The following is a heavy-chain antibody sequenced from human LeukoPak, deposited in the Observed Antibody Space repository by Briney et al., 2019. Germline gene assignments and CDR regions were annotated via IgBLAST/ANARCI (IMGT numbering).Heavy chain of an antibody. CDR1: GFTFSHYW. CDR3: ARVNWASVDY. CDR2: IKLDGSEE. D-gene: IGHD7-27*01. Sequence: GGSLRLSCVGSGFTFSHYWMGWVRQPLGKGLEWVAKIKLDGSEEYSVDSVKGRLTISRDNAKNSLYLQMNSLRVEDTAVYYCARVNWASVDYWGQGALVTVSS. J-gene: IGHJ4*02. V-gene: IGHV3-7*01.